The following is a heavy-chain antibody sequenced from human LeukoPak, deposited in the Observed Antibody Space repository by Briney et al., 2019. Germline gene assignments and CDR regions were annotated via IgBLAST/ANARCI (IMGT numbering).Heavy chain of an antibody. CDR3: AKYYCSGGSCYLPFDY. D-gene: IGHD2-15*01. CDR2: ISGSGGST. CDR1: GFTFSSYA. Sequence: GGSLRLSRAASGFTFSSYAMSWVRQAPGKGLEWVSAISGSGGSTYYADSVKGRFTTSRDNSKNTLYLQMNSLRAEDTAVYYCAKYYCSGGSCYLPFDYWGQGTLVTVSS. J-gene: IGHJ4*02. V-gene: IGHV3-23*01.